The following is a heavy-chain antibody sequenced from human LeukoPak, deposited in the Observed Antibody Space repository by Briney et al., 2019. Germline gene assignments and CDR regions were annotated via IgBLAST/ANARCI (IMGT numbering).Heavy chain of an antibody. CDR2: IYYSGST. D-gene: IGHD3-22*01. Sequence: SETLSLTCTVSGGSISSYYWSWIRQPPGKGLEWIGYIYYSGSTNYNPSLKSRVTIPVDTSKNQFSLKLSSVTAADTAVYYCARGWADYDSSGYFDYWGQGTLVTVSS. CDR1: GGSISSYY. V-gene: IGHV4-59*01. CDR3: ARGWADYDSSGYFDY. J-gene: IGHJ4*02.